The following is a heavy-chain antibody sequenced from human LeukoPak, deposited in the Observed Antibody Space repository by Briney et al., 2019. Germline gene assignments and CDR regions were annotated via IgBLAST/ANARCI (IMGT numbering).Heavy chain of an antibody. Sequence: SETLSLTCTVSGGSISSYYWSWIRQPPGKRLKWIGYIYYSGSTNYNPSLKSRVTISVDTSKNQFSLKLSSVTAADTAVYYCARRFVPNYYGSGSYYPNYYYYYGMDVWGQGTTVTVSS. V-gene: IGHV4-59*08. CDR3: ARRFVPNYYGSGSYYPNYYYYYGMDV. J-gene: IGHJ6*02. CDR1: GGSISSYY. CDR2: IYYSGST. D-gene: IGHD3-10*01.